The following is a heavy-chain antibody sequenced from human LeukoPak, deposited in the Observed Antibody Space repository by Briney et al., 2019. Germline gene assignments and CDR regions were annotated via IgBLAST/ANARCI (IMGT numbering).Heavy chain of an antibody. J-gene: IGHJ4*02. CDR2: ISSSGATT. CDR1: GLTVSSNY. CDR3: AKRVSSDWSTSFDY. D-gene: IGHD3-9*01. Sequence: GGSLRLSCAASGLTVSSNYMSWVRQAPGKGLEWVSVISSSGATTYYADSVKGRFTISRDNSKNTLYLQMNSLRPEDTAIYYCAKRVSSDWSTSFDYWGQGTLVTVSS. V-gene: IGHV3-23*01.